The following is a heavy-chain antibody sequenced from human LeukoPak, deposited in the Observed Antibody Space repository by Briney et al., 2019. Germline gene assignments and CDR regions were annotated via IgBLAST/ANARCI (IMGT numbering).Heavy chain of an antibody. CDR3: ARGKYYDILTGPIGHFDY. J-gene: IGHJ4*02. CDR1: GFTFSSYA. V-gene: IGHV3-23*01. D-gene: IGHD3-9*01. Sequence: PGGSLRLSCAASGFTFSSYAMSWVRQAPGKGLEWVSAISGSGGSTYYADSVKGRFTNSRDNSKNTLYLQMNSLRAEDTAVYYCARGKYYDILTGPIGHFDYWGQGTLVTVSS. CDR2: ISGSGGST.